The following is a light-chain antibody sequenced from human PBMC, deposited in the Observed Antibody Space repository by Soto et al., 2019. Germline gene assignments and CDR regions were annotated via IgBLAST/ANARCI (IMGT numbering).Light chain of an antibody. J-gene: IGLJ1*01. V-gene: IGLV2-14*03. CDR3: CSYGFTSVVV. CDR1: SSDIGAYNY. CDR2: DVN. Sequence: QSALTQPASVSASPGQSITISCTGTSSDIGAYNYVSWYQRHPGKAPTLIIYDVNNRPLGVSDRFSGSKSGNTASLVISGFQAEDEADYFCCSYGFTSVVVFGSGAKLTVL.